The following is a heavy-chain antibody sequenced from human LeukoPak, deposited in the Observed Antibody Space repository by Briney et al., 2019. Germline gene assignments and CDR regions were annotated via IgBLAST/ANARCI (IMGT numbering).Heavy chain of an antibody. Sequence: KSSETLSLTCAVYGGSFSGYYWSWIRQPPGKGLEWIWEINHSGSTNYNPSLKSRVTISVDTSKNQFSLKLSSVTAADTAVYYCARGRRIQWDSSSGYFDYWGQGTLVTVSS. CDR2: INHSGST. V-gene: IGHV4-34*01. CDR1: GGSFSGYY. CDR3: ARGRRIQWDSSSGYFDY. D-gene: IGHD6-6*01. J-gene: IGHJ4*02.